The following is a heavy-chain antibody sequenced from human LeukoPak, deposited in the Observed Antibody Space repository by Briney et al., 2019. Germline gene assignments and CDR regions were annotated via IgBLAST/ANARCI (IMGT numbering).Heavy chain of an antibody. Sequence: SETLSLTCAVYGGSFSGYYWSWIRQPPGKGLEWIGEINHSGSTNYNPSLKSRVTISVDTSKNQFSLRLSSVTAADTAVYYCARSLVAVDYWGQGTLVTVSS. V-gene: IGHV4-34*01. CDR3: ARSLVAVDY. D-gene: IGHD5-12*01. CDR1: GGSFSGYY. CDR2: INHSGST. J-gene: IGHJ4*02.